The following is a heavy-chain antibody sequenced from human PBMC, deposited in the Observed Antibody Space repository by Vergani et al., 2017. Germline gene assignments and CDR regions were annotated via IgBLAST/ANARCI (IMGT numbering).Heavy chain of an antibody. D-gene: IGHD3-3*01. V-gene: IGHV3-30*01. CDR1: GFTFSSYA. J-gene: IGHJ4*02. CDR3: ARAPLVLRFLEWLGAFDY. CDR2: ISYDGSNK. Sequence: QVQLVESGGGVVQPGRSLRLSCAASGFTFSSYAMHWVRQAPGTGLEWVAVISYDGSNKYYADSVKGRFTISRDNSKNTLYLQMNSLRAEDTAVYYCARAPLVLRFLEWLGAFDYWGQGTLVTVSS.